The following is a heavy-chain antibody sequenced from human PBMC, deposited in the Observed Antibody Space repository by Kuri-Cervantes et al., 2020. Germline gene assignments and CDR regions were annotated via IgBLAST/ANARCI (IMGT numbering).Heavy chain of an antibody. D-gene: IGHD2-2*01. CDR2: IYYSGST. CDR3: ARHRPKYQLLPFDY. V-gene: IGHV4-39*01. Sequence: SETLSLTCTVSGGSISSSSYYWGWIRQPPGKGLEWIGSIYYSGSTYYNPSLKSRVTMSVDTSKNQFSLKLSSVTAADTAVYYCARHRPKYQLLPFDYWGQGTLVTVSS. CDR1: GGSISSSSYY. J-gene: IGHJ4*02.